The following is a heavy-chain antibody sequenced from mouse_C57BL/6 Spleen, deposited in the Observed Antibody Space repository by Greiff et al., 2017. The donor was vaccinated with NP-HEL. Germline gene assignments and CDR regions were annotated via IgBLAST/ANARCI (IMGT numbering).Heavy chain of an antibody. CDR1: GYTFTSYW. J-gene: IGHJ4*01. CDR3: ARGDGYYGSSYHYAMDY. CDR2: IYPGSGST. D-gene: IGHD1-1*01. Sequence: QVQLQQPGAELVKPGASVKMSCKASGYTFTSYWITWVKQRPGQGLEWIGDIYPGSGSTNYNEKFKSKATLTVDTSSSTAYMQLSSLTSEDSAVDYCARGDGYYGSSYHYAMDYWGQGTSVTVSS. V-gene: IGHV1-55*01.